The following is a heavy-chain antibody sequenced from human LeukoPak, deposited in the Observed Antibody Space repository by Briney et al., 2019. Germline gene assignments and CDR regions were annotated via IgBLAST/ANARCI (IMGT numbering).Heavy chain of an antibody. J-gene: IGHJ4*02. Sequence: GGSLRLSCAASGFTVSSNYMSWVRQAPGKGLEWVSVICSGGSTYYADSVKGRFTISRDNSKNTLYLQMNSLRAEDTAVYYCARAGYSYGFDYWGQGTLVTVSS. D-gene: IGHD5-18*01. V-gene: IGHV3-53*01. CDR2: ICSGGST. CDR3: ARAGYSYGFDY. CDR1: GFTVSSNY.